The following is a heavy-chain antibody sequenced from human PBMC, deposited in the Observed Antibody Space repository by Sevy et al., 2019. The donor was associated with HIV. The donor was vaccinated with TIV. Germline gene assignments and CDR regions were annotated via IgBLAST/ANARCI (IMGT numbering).Heavy chain of an antibody. V-gene: IGHV3-30*18. Sequence: GGSLRLSCAASGFTFKNWGMNWVRQAPGKGLEWVTIISNDGTKKYYVDSVKGRFTISRDNSKNTLYLQMNNLRPEDTAVYYCAKAVDTMGFYLDHWGQGTMVTVSS. CDR3: AKAVDTMGFYLDH. D-gene: IGHD3-10*01. CDR1: GFTFKNWG. J-gene: IGHJ4*02. CDR2: ISNDGTKK.